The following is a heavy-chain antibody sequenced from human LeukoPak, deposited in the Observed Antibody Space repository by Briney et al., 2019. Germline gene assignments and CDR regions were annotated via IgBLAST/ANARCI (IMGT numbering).Heavy chain of an antibody. Sequence: GGSLRLSCAASGFTFSNAWVSWVRQAPGKGLEWVGRIKSKTDGGTTDYAAPVKGRFTISRDDSKNTLYLQMNSLKTEDTAVYYCTTGYYYDSSGYYYWGQGTLVTVSS. J-gene: IGHJ4*02. D-gene: IGHD3-22*01. CDR1: GFTFSNAW. V-gene: IGHV3-15*01. CDR2: IKSKTDGGTT. CDR3: TTGYYYDSSGYYY.